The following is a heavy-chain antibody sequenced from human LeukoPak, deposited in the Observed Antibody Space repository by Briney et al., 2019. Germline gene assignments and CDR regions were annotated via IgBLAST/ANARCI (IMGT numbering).Heavy chain of an antibody. CDR1: GGSISSYG. D-gene: IGHD6-13*01. Sequence: SETLSLTCTVSGGSISSYGWIRQPPGKGLEWIGEIHHSGSTNYNPSLKSRVTMSIDKSKNQFSLNLNSVTAADTAVYYCARDSSSWYEFDYWGQGTLVTVSS. V-gene: IGHV4-59*12. CDR2: IHHSGST. CDR3: ARDSSSWYEFDY. J-gene: IGHJ4*02.